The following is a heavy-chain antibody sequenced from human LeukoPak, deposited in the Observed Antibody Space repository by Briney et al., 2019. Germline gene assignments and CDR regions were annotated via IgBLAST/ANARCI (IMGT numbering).Heavy chain of an antibody. D-gene: IGHD2/OR15-2a*01. V-gene: IGHV3-7*01. J-gene: IGHJ6*03. CDR1: GFTFSSYC. Sequence: GGSLRLSCAASGFTFSSYCMSWVRQAPGKGLEWVANIKQDGSEEYYVDSVKGRFTISRDNAKNSLYLQMNSLTAEDTAVYYCARLLSNYYYYYMDVWGKGTTVTVSS. CDR3: ARLLSNYYYYYMDV. CDR2: IKQDGSEE.